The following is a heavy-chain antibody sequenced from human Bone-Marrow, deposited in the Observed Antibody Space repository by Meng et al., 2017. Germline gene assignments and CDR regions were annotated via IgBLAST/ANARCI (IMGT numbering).Heavy chain of an antibody. CDR3: ARDIRQGGNIWFDP. V-gene: IGHV4-31*01. CDR1: GGSISSGGFY. Sequence: QLKLQESGPGLVKPSQTLSLTCTVSGGSISSGGFYWSRIRQHPGKGLEWIGYIYYSGTTYYTPSLSSLVTISVDTSKNPFSLNLSSVTAADTAVYYCARDIRQGGNIWFDPWGQGTLVTVSS. D-gene: IGHD3-16*01. J-gene: IGHJ5*02. CDR2: IYYSGTT.